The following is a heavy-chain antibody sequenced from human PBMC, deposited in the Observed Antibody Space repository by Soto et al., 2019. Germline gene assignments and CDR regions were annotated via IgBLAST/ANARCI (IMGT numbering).Heavy chain of an antibody. CDR3: ARDGALKGYQLLSNGMDV. V-gene: IGHV4-31*03. CDR2: IYYNGNP. CDR1: GGSISSHDHY. Sequence: SETLSLTCTVSGGSISSHDHYWSWIRQHPGKALEWMGSIYYNGNPYDNPSLKSRVTISLDMSKNQFSLKLSSVTDADTAVFYCARDGALKGYQLLSNGMDVWGQGTTVTVSS. J-gene: IGHJ6*02. D-gene: IGHD2-2*01.